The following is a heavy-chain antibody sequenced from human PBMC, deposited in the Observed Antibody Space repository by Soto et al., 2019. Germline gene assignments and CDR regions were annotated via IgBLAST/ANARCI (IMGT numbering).Heavy chain of an antibody. CDR3: ARSRQLEASTAFDI. V-gene: IGHV4-31*03. D-gene: IGHD6-13*01. CDR1: GGSISSGGYY. Sequence: QVQLQESGPGLVKPSQTLSLTCTVSGGSISSGGYYWSWIRQHPGKGLEWIGYIYYSGSTYYNPSLKSRVTISVDTSKNQFSLKLSSVTAAATAVYYCARSRQLEASTAFDIWGQGTMVTVSS. CDR2: IYYSGST. J-gene: IGHJ3*02.